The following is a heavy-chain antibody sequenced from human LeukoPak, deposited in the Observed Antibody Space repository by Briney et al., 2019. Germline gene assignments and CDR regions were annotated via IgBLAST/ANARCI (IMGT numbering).Heavy chain of an antibody. V-gene: IGHV4-31*03. CDR1: GGSISSGSYY. D-gene: IGHD6-13*01. J-gene: IGHJ3*02. CDR3: ARARYSNSWYAVDI. CDR2: IYYSGST. Sequence: SETLSLTCTVSGGSISSGSYYWSWIRQHPGKGLEWIGYIYYSGSTYYNPSLKSRVTLSVDTSENQFSLKLSSVTAADTAVYYCARARYSNSWYAVDIWGQGTMVTVSS.